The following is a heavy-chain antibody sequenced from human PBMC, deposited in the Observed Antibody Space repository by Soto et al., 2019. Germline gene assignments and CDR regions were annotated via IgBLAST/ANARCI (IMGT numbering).Heavy chain of an antibody. V-gene: IGHV1-3*05. D-gene: IGHD6-19*01. CDR1: GYTFTGYA. CDR3: ARAVAVAADFDY. CDR2: INAGNGNT. Sequence: QVQLVQPGAEEKKPGASVKVSCKASGYTFTGYAIHWVRQAPGQRLEWMGWINAGNGNTKYSQKFQGRVTITRDTSASTAYMELSSLRSEDTAVYYCARAVAVAADFDYWGQGTLVTVSS. J-gene: IGHJ4*02.